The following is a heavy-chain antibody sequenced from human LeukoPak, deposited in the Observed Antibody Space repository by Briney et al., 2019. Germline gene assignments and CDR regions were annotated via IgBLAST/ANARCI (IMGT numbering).Heavy chain of an antibody. Sequence: GVSLSLPCAASGFTFNSYAMIWVRQARGRGVEWVSAISCSGGSTLYADPVKGRFTISRDNSKNTLYLPMNSLRAEDTAAYYCAKDLVVASPNYFDYWGQGTLVTVSS. V-gene: IGHV3-23*01. J-gene: IGHJ4*02. CDR3: AKDLVVASPNYFDY. CDR1: GFTFNSYA. CDR2: ISCSGGST. D-gene: IGHD2-15*01.